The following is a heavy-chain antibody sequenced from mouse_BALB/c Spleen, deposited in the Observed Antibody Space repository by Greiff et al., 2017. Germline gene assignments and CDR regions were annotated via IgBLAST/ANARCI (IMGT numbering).Heavy chain of an antibody. CDR3: ARSGGTMITQFAY. Sequence: EVQLVESGGGLVQPGGSRKLSCAASGFTFSSFGMHWVRQAPEKGLEWVAYISSGSSTIYYADTVKGRFTISRDNPKNTLFLQMTSLRSEDTAMYYCARSGGTMITQFAYWGQGTLVTVSA. J-gene: IGHJ3*01. CDR1: GFTFSSFG. V-gene: IGHV5-17*02. D-gene: IGHD2-4*01. CDR2: ISSGSSTI.